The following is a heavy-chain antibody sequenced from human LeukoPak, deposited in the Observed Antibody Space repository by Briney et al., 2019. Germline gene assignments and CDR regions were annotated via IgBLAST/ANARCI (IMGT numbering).Heavy chain of an antibody. J-gene: IGHJ4*02. CDR3: AKGGGTNRLDY. CDR2: ISGGGGSP. Sequence: GGSLRLSCAASGFTFSSYAMTWVRQAPGKGLEWVSSISGGGGSPYYADSVKGRFTISRDNSRSTLFLQMSSLRADDTAVYYGAKGGGTNRLDYWGRETLVTVSS. D-gene: IGHD1-14*01. V-gene: IGHV3-23*01. CDR1: GFTFSSYA.